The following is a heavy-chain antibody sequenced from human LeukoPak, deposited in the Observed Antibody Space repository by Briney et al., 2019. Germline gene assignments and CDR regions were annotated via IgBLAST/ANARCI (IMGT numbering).Heavy chain of an antibody. Sequence: ASVKVSCKASGYTFTSYAMHWVRQAPGQRLEWMGWINAGNGNTKYSQKFQGRVTITRDTSASTAYMELSSLRSEDTAVYYCARGGLTSNWYYYGLDVWGQGTTVTVSS. CDR3: ARGGLTSNWYYYGLDV. CDR2: INAGNGNT. CDR1: GYTFTSYA. J-gene: IGHJ6*02. V-gene: IGHV1-3*01. D-gene: IGHD6-13*01.